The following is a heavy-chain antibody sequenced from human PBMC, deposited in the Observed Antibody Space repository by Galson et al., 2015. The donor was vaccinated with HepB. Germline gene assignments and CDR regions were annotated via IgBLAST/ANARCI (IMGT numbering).Heavy chain of an antibody. CDR3: ARGLDTAKAGY. CDR2: IHPSGST. V-gene: IGHV4-34*01. CDR1: GGSLSGYY. D-gene: IGHD5-18*01. Sequence: SETLSLTCDVYGGSLSGYYWSWIRQTPGKGLEWIGEIHPSGSTDYKASLKSRVIMSLDTSNNQFSLKLTSVTTADTAAYYCARGLDTAKAGYWGQGTLVTVSS. J-gene: IGHJ4*02.